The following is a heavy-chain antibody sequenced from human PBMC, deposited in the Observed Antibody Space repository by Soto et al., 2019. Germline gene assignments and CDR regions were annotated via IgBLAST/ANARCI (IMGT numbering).Heavy chain of an antibody. D-gene: IGHD6-13*01. Sequence: QVQLVQSGAEVKKPGSSVKVSCKASGGTFSSYTISWVRQAPGQGLEWMGRIIPILGIANYAQKFQGRVTXXAXKXXSTAYMELRSLRSEDTAVYYCAREPGEKQQPHRDYWGQGTLVTVSS. CDR3: AREPGEKQQPHRDY. CDR1: GGTFSSYT. V-gene: IGHV1-69*08. J-gene: IGHJ4*02. CDR2: IIPILGIA.